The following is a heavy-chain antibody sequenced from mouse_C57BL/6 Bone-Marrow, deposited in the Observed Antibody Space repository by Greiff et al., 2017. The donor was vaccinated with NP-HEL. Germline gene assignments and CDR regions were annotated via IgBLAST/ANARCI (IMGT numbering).Heavy chain of an antibody. CDR3: AREEGYPYWDFDV. CDR1: GYTFTSYW. J-gene: IGHJ1*03. CDR2: IDPSDSYT. V-gene: IGHV1-69*01. Sequence: QVQLQQPGAELVMPGASVKLSCKASGYTFTSYWMHWVKQRPGQGLEWIGEIDPSDSYTNYNQKFKGKSTLTVDKSSSTAYMQLSSLTSEDSAVYDCAREEGYPYWDFDVWGTGTTVTVSS. D-gene: IGHD2-2*01.